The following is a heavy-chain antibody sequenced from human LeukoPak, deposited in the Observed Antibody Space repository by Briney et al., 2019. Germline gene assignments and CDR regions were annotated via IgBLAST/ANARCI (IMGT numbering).Heavy chain of an antibody. CDR2: IYYSGNT. Sequence: KPSETLSLTCTVSGGSISSTSYYWGWIRQPPGKGLEWIGTIYYSGNTYYNPSLKSRVTISVDRSTNRFSLKLTSVTAADTALYYCARHIHDNVWGSYPQPLDYWGQGTLVTVSS. V-gene: IGHV4-39*01. CDR1: GGSISSTSYY. J-gene: IGHJ4*02. D-gene: IGHD3-16*02. CDR3: ARHIHDNVWGSYPQPLDY.